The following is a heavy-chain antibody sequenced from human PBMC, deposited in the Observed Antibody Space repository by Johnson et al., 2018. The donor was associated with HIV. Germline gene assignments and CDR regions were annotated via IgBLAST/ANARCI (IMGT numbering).Heavy chain of an antibody. Sequence: VQLVESGGGLIQPGGSLRLSCAASGFTVSSNYMTWVRQAPGKGLEWVSVIYSGGTTYYADSVKGRFTISRDNSKNTLYLQMNSLRAEDTAVYFCARAYSYGAFDIWGQGTMVTVSS. D-gene: IGHD5-18*01. V-gene: IGHV3-53*01. CDR2: IYSGGTT. CDR3: ARAYSYGAFDI. CDR1: GFTVSSNY. J-gene: IGHJ3*02.